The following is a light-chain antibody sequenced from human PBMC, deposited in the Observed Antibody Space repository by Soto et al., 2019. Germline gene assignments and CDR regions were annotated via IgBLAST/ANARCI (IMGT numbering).Light chain of an antibody. CDR2: EVS. J-gene: IGLJ1*01. CDR1: SSDVGSYNL. CDR3: CSYAGSSTYV. V-gene: IGLV2-23*02. Sequence: QSLLTQPASVSGSPGQSITSSCTGTSSDVGSYNLVSWYQQHPGKAPKLMIYEVSKRPSGVSNRFSGSKSGNTASLTISGLQAEDEADYYCCSYAGSSTYVFGTVTKVPVL.